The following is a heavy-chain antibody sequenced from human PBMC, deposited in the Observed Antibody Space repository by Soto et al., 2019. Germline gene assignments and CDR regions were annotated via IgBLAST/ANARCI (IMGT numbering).Heavy chain of an antibody. J-gene: IGHJ4*02. V-gene: IGHV4-39*01. Sequence: PSETLSLTCTVSGGSISSSSYYWGWIRQPPGKGLEWIGNIYYSGNTYYNPSLKSRVTISVDTSKNQFSLKLSSVTAADTAAYYCARVRIRGIISYFDSWGQGTLVTVSS. CDR3: ARVRIRGIISYFDS. D-gene: IGHD3-10*01. CDR1: GGSISSSSYY. CDR2: IYYSGNT.